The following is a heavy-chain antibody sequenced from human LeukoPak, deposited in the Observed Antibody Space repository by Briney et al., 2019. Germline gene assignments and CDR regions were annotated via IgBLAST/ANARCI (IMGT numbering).Heavy chain of an antibody. J-gene: IGHJ4*02. CDR1: SFTFSSYW. Sequence: GGSLRLSCAASSFTFSSYWMTWVRQAPGKGLEWVANIKEDGSKTFYVDSVKGRFTISRDNAKNTLYLQMNNLSVEDSGVYYCSIAVGMINFDHWGQGTLIAVSS. D-gene: IGHD1-26*01. V-gene: IGHV3-7*01. CDR2: IKEDGSKT. CDR3: SIAVGMINFDH.